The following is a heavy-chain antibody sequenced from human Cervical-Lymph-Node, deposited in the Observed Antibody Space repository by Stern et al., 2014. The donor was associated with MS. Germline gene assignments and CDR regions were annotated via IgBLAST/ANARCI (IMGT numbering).Heavy chain of an antibody. CDR2: ASYDGNK. V-gene: IGHV3-30*01. CDR1: GFSFRNYA. D-gene: IGHD3-10*01. Sequence: VQLVESGGGVVQPGRSLRLSCEASGFSFRNYAVHWVRQAPGKGLEWVAVASYDGNKYSADSVKGRFTVSRDNSKNALYLQMNSLRTEDTAVYYCARDRGIDDAFDLWGQGTMVTVSA. CDR3: ARDRGIDDAFDL. J-gene: IGHJ3*01.